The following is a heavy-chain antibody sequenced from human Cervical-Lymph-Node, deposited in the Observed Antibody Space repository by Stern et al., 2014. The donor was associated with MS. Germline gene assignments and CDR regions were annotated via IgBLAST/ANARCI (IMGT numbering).Heavy chain of an antibody. CDR1: GYTFTNYY. Sequence: AQLLQSGAEVKKPGASVKVSCKASGYTFTNYYMHWVRQAPGQGLEWMGLINPSGGSTSYAPKFQGRVTMTRDTSTGTVYMELSSLRSEDTAVYYCARRGDCSGSSCLLDYWGQGTLVTVSS. J-gene: IGHJ4*02. D-gene: IGHD2-15*01. CDR2: INPSGGST. V-gene: IGHV1-46*03. CDR3: ARRGDCSGSSCLLDY.